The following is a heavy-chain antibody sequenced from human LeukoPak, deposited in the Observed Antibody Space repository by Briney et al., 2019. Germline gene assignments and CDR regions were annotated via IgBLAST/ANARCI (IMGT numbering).Heavy chain of an antibody. CDR3: AKDYTAYTSSWYDF. V-gene: IGHV3-23*01. D-gene: IGHD6-13*01. CDR2: ISGSGGST. J-gene: IGHJ5*01. Sequence: AGSRRLSCAASGFTFSSYAMSWVRQAPGKGLEWVSDISGSGGSTYYADSVKGRFTISRDNSKNTVYLQMNSLRAEDTAVYYCAKDYTAYTSSWYDFWGQGTLVTVSS. CDR1: GFTFSSYA.